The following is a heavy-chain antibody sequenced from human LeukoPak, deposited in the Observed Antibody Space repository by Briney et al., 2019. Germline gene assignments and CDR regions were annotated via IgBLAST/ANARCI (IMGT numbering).Heavy chain of an antibody. CDR3: ARGHYDDYE. CDR1: EFTVSSYW. V-gene: IGHV3-7*04. CDR2: IKEHGSET. J-gene: IGHJ4*02. D-gene: IGHD3-16*01. Sequence: PGGSLRLSCAASEFTVSSYWMNWVRQAPGKGLEWVANIKEHGSETYYVDSVKGRFTISRDYAKNSLYLQMNSLRAEDTAVYYCARGHYDDYEWGRGTLVTVSS.